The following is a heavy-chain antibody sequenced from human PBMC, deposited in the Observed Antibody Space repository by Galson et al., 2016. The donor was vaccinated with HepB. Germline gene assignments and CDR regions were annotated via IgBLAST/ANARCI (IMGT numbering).Heavy chain of an antibody. Sequence: SVKVSCKASGYTFTAHAVHWVRQAPGQRLEWMGWINTGNGNTKYSQKFQGRVTITRDTFATTAYIELSSVRSEDTAVYYCARDPAYYYYGMDVWGQGTTVTVSS. V-gene: IGHV1-3*04. J-gene: IGHJ6*02. CDR3: ARDPAYYYYGMDV. CDR2: INTGNGNT. CDR1: GYTFTAHA.